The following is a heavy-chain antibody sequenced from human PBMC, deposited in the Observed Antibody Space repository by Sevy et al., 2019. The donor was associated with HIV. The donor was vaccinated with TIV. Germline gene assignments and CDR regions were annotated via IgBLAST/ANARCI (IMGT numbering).Heavy chain of an antibody. D-gene: IGHD3-3*01. CDR3: GRDRGIFGGGGGLDV. Sequence: ASVKVSCKASESTFTAYYIHWLRQAPGQGLEWMGWINPNSDDTNYAQKFQGRVSMAADTSISTAYMDLSRLRFDDTAVYSWGRDRGIFGGGGGLDVWGQGTTVTVSS. V-gene: IGHV1-2*02. CDR2: INPNSDDT. CDR1: ESTFTAYY. J-gene: IGHJ6*02.